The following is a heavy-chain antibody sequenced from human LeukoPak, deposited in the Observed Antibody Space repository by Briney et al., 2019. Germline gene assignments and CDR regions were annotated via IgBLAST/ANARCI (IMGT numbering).Heavy chain of an antibody. Sequence: ASVTVSCTASGYTFTSYGISWVRQAPGQGLESVGWISAYNGNTNYAQKLQGRVTMTTDSSSSTAYMELRSLTSDDTAVYYCARALGELPTDYWGQGTLVTVSS. CDR3: ARALGELPTDY. D-gene: IGHD1-26*01. J-gene: IGHJ4*02. CDR2: ISAYNGNT. CDR1: GYTFTSYG. V-gene: IGHV1-18*01.